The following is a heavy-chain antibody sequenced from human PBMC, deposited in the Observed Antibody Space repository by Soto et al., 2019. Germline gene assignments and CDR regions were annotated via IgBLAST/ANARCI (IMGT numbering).Heavy chain of an antibody. D-gene: IGHD6-6*01. CDR1: GFTFSDYY. J-gene: IGHJ6*02. Sequence: GGSLRLSCAASGFTFSDYYMSWIRQAPGKGLEWVSYISSSGSTIYYADSVKGRFTISRDNARNSLYLQMNSLRAEDTAVYYCARDRPGSSPPMDVWGQATTVTVSS. V-gene: IGHV3-11*01. CDR3: ARDRPGSSPPMDV. CDR2: ISSSGSTI.